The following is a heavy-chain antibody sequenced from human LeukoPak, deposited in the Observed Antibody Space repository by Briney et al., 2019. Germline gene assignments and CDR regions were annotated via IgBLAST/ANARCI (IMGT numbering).Heavy chain of an antibody. Sequence: GGSLRLSCAASGFTFSNYGMHWVCQAPGKGLEWVAIIWYDGGNKYYADSVQGRFTISRDNSKNTLYLQMNSLRAEDTAMYYCARGTFYSATHYAFDYWGQGTLVTVSS. D-gene: IGHD1-26*01. J-gene: IGHJ4*02. V-gene: IGHV3-33*01. CDR2: IWYDGGNK. CDR1: GFTFSNYG. CDR3: ARGTFYSATHYAFDY.